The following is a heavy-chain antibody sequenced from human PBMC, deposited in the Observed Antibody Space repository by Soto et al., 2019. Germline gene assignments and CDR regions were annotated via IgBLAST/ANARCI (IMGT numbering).Heavy chain of an antibody. CDR1: GFTVSSSY. J-gene: IGHJ1*01. D-gene: IGHD3-10*01. V-gene: IGHV3-53*01. CDR2: IYSGGNT. Sequence: EVQLVESGGGLIQPGGSLRLSCAASGFTVSSSYMSWVRQAPGKGLEWVSVIYSGGNTFYADSVKGRFTISRDNSKNTLYLQVNSLRAEDTAVYYCARDSYGSGSYYTPFEHWGQGALVTVSP. CDR3: ARDSYGSGSYYTPFEH.